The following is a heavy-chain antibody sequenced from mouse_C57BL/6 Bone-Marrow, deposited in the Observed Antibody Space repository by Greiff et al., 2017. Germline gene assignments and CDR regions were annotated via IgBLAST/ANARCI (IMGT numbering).Heavy chain of an antibody. CDR2: INPNNGGT. V-gene: IGHV1-18*01. D-gene: IGHD2-1*01. CDR1: GYTFTDYN. Sequence: EVQLQESGPELVKPGASVKIPCKASGYTFTDYNMDWVKQSHGKSLEWIGDINPNNGGTIYNQKFKGKATLTVDKSSSTAYMELRSLTSEDTAVYYCARHYGNYLYYAMDYWGQGTSVTVSS. CDR3: ARHYGNYLYYAMDY. J-gene: IGHJ4*01.